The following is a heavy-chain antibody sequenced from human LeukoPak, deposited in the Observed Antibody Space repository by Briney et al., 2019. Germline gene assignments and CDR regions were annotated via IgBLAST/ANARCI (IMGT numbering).Heavy chain of an antibody. CDR3: ARISTMVRGPTDY. Sequence: QPGGTLRLSCAASGFTFSNCGMGWVRQAPGKGLEWVTGITGNGGSTYYADSVKGRFTISRDNSKNTVYLQMNSLRAEDTAVYYCARISTMVRGPTDYWGQGTLVTVSS. D-gene: IGHD3-10*01. CDR2: ITGNGGST. CDR1: GFTFSNCG. J-gene: IGHJ4*02. V-gene: IGHV3-23*01.